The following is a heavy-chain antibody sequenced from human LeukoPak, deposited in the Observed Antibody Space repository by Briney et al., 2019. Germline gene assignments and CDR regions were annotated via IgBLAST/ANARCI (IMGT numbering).Heavy chain of an antibody. CDR1: GFTLSRYV. Sequence: GGSLRLSCAASGFTLSRYVMYWVRQAPGTGLECVALIESDGSKKYYVDSVQGRFTISRDESENTLYLQMSSLRVEDTALYYCARDWQLDYWGQGTLVTVSS. CDR2: IESDGSKK. V-gene: IGHV3-30*15. CDR3: ARDWQLDY. J-gene: IGHJ4*02.